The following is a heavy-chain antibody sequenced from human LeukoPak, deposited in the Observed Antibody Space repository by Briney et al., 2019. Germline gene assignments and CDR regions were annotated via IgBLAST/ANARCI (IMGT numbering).Heavy chain of an antibody. CDR3: ARDYCRTTSCLES. V-gene: IGHV3-21*01. Sequence: PGGSLRLSCAASGFAFASYSMNWVRQAPGKGLEWVSSISRSSNYIYYADSVKGRFTISRDNAKKSLFLQMNSLRAEDTAVYYCARDYCRTTSCLESWGQGTLVTVSS. CDR2: ISRSSNYI. CDR1: GFAFASYS. D-gene: IGHD2-2*01. J-gene: IGHJ4*02.